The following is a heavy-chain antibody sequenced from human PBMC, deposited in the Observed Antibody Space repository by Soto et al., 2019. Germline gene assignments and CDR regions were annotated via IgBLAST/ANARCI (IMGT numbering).Heavy chain of an antibody. CDR3: ARDLAKCGGSAGFDY. V-gene: IGHV1-2*02. D-gene: IGHD1-26*01. Sequence: QVQLVQSGAEVKKPGASVNVSCKASGYTFYYMHWVRQAPGQGLEGMGGINPKSGGTMYPQKLQGRVPMPWDTSISTAYMALTRLRSVDTAVYYCARDLAKCGGSAGFDYWGQGTLVTVSS. J-gene: IGHJ4*02. CDR1: GYTFYY. CDR2: INPKSGGT.